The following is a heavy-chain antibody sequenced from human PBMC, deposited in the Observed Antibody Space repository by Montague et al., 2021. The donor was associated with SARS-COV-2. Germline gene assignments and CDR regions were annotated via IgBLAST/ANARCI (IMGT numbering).Heavy chain of an antibody. CDR1: SGSIISSGYY. CDR3: ARGMVRGVTTPFDY. V-gene: IGHV4-39*02. Sequence: SETLSLTCSVSSGSIISSGYYWGWIRQPPGKELGWIGNICYSGTTYYNPSLQSRGTISVDTSKNHLSLRLSSVTAADTAVYFCARGMVRGVTTPFDYWGQGSQVTVSS. J-gene: IGHJ4*02. D-gene: IGHD3-10*01. CDR2: ICYSGTT.